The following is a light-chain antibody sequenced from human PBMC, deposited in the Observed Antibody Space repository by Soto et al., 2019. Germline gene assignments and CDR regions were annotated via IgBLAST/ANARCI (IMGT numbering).Light chain of an antibody. J-gene: IGKJ5*01. CDR2: DAS. CDR3: QQYGSSPSIT. V-gene: IGKV3D-20*01. Sequence: EIVLMQSPGTLSLSPGERATLSCGASQSVSSSYLAWYQQKPGLAPRLLIYDASSRATGIPDRFSGSGSGTDFTLTISRLEPEDFAVYYCQQYGSSPSITFGQGTRLEIK. CDR1: QSVSSSY.